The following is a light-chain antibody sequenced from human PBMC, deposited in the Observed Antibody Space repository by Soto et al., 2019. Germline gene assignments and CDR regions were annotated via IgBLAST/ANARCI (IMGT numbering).Light chain of an antibody. CDR1: GSISRH. CDR3: QQSYSTLSIS. J-gene: IGKJ5*01. V-gene: IGKV1-39*01. Sequence: DIQMTQSPSSLSASVGDRVTITCRASGSISRHSNWYQQKPGKAPNLLIYAASTLQNGVPSRFSGSGSGTDFTLTISSLQPEDFATYYCQQSYSTLSISFGQGTRLEIK. CDR2: AAS.